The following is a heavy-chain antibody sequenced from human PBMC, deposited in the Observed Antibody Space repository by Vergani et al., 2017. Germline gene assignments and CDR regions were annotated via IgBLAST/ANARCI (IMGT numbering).Heavy chain of an antibody. CDR1: GYTFTGYY. Sequence: QVQLVQSGAEVKKPGASVKVSCKASGYTFTGYYMHWVRQAPGQGLEWMGWINPNSGGTNYAQKFQGRVTITADESTSTAYMELSSLRSEDTAVYYCARVYISSSYITYYYYYMDVWGKGTTVTVSS. D-gene: IGHD6-6*01. CDR3: ARVYISSSYITYYYYYMDV. CDR2: INPNSGGT. J-gene: IGHJ6*03. V-gene: IGHV1-2*02.